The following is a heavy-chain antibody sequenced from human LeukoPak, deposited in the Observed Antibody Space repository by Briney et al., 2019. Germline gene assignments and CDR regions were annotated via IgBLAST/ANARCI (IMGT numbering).Heavy chain of an antibody. D-gene: IGHD2-2*01. Sequence: RSLRLSCAASGFXFSSYGIHWVRQAPGKGLEWVAVLSYDGSNKYYADPVKGRFTISRDNSKNTLYLQMNSLRAEDTAVYYCAKDWGYCSSTSCPTGYWGQGTLVTVSS. CDR1: GFXFSSYG. J-gene: IGHJ4*02. V-gene: IGHV3-30*18. CDR3: AKDWGYCSSTSCPTGY. CDR2: LSYDGSNK.